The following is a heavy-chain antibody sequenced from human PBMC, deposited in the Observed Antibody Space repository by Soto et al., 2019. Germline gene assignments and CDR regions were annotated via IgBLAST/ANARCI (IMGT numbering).Heavy chain of an antibody. J-gene: IGHJ4*02. D-gene: IGHD6-19*01. CDR1: GDSVSSNTAA. Sequence: PTLSLTCAICGDSVSSNTAAWNWIRSSPSRGLEWLGRTYYRSNWRHDYAVSVKSRITVNPDTSKNHFSLQLNSVTPDDTAVYYCERGVAGSGFDLWGQGTLVTASS. V-gene: IGHV6-1*01. CDR2: TYYRSNWRH. CDR3: ERGVAGSGFDL.